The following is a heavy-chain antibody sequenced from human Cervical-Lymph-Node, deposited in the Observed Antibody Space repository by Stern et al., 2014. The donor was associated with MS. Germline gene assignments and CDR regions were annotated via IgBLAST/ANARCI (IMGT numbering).Heavy chain of an antibody. J-gene: IGHJ4*02. V-gene: IGHV1-46*01. Sequence: DQLVESGAEVKKPGASVKVSCKASGYSFTSHYMHWVRQAPGQGLEWVGIINPSGDSASYAQKLQGRVTMTRDTSTSTVYMELSSLRSEDTAVYYCASGTGSKRPTGNYWGQGTLVTVSS. CDR1: GYSFTSHY. CDR3: ASGTGSKRPTGNY. CDR2: INPSGDSA. D-gene: IGHD3/OR15-3a*01.